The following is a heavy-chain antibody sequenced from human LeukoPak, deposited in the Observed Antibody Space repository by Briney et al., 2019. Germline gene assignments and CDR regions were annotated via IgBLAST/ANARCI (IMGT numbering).Heavy chain of an antibody. Sequence: ASVKVSCKASGYTFTGYYMHWVRQAPGQGLEWMGRINPNSGGTNYAQKFQGRVTMTRDTSISTAYMELSRLRSDDTAVYYCARIPEYYYDSSGYYKDWFGPWGQGTLVTVSS. D-gene: IGHD3-22*01. V-gene: IGHV1-2*06. CDR3: ARIPEYYYDSSGYYKDWFGP. CDR1: GYTFTGYY. CDR2: INPNSGGT. J-gene: IGHJ5*02.